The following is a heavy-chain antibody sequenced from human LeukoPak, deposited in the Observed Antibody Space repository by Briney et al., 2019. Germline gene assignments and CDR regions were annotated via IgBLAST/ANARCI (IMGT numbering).Heavy chain of an antibody. Sequence: GGSLRLSCEASGFTFSDYYMSWIRQAPGKGLEWVSYISSSGSTMYYADSVKGRFTISGDNAKNSLYLQMNSLRAEDTAVYYCARHRGGGYQYFDNWGQGTLVTVSS. J-gene: IGHJ4*02. CDR1: GFTFSDYY. D-gene: IGHD5-12*01. CDR2: ISSSGSTM. CDR3: ARHRGGGYQYFDN. V-gene: IGHV3-11*04.